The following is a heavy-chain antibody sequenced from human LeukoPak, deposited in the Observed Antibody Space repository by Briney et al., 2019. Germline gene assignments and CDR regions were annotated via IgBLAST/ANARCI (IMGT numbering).Heavy chain of an antibody. V-gene: IGHV3-7*01. CDR3: ARVRGYSYGSDY. Sequence: GGSLRLSCAASGFTSSSYWMSWVRQAPGKGLEWVANIKQDGSEKYYVDSVKGRFTISRDNAKNSLYLQMNSLRAEDTAVYYCARVRGYSYGSDYWGQGTLVTVSS. CDR1: GFTSSSYW. CDR2: IKQDGSEK. J-gene: IGHJ4*02. D-gene: IGHD5-18*01.